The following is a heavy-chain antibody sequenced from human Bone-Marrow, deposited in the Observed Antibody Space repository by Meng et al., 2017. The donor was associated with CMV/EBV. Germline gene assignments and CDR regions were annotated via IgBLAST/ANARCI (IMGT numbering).Heavy chain of an antibody. CDR1: GYTFTSDY. V-gene: IGHV1-46*01. Sequence: CKAAGYTFTSDYRHWVRQAPGQGLEWMGIINPSGGSTSDAQKFQGRVTMTRDTSTSTVYRELSSLRSEDTAVYYCARDCSGGSCYPEYWGQGTLVTVS. CDR3: ARDCSGGSCYPEY. J-gene: IGHJ4*02. D-gene: IGHD2-15*01. CDR2: INPSGGST.